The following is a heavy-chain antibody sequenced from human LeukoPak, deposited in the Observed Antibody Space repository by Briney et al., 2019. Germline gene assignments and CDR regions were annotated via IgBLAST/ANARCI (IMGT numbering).Heavy chain of an antibody. D-gene: IGHD2-2*01. V-gene: IGHV1-2*02. CDR1: GYTFTGYY. CDR2: INPNSGGT. Sequence: ASVKVSCKASGYTFTGYYMHWVRQAPGQGLEWMGWINPNSGGTNYAQKFQGRVTMTRDTSISTAYKELRSLRSDDTAVYYCARGDVVVPAAMPLDYWGQGTLVTVSS. J-gene: IGHJ4*02. CDR3: ARGDVVVPAAMPLDY.